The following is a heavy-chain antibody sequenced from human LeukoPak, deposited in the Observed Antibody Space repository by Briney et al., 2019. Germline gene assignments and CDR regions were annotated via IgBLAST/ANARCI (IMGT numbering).Heavy chain of an antibody. D-gene: IGHD6-13*01. Sequence: PGGPLRLSCATSGFTFSSYSMNWVRQAPGKGLEWVSSISSSSSYIYYADSVKGRFTISRDNAKNSLYLQMNSLRAEDTAVYYCARPPPTLHSSSWYYFDYWGQGTLVTVSS. CDR3: ARPPPTLHSSSWYYFDY. CDR1: GFTFSSYS. CDR2: ISSSSSYI. V-gene: IGHV3-21*01. J-gene: IGHJ4*02.